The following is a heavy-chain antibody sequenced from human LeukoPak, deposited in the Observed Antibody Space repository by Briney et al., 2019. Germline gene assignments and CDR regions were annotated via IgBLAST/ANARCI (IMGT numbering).Heavy chain of an antibody. CDR2: IYYSGST. CDR3: ASLLYISSGYDY. CDR1: GGSISSSSYY. J-gene: IGHJ4*02. Sequence: SETLSLTCTVSGGSISSSSYYWGWIRQPPGKGLEWIGSIYYSGSTYYNPSLKSRVTISVDTSKNQFSLKLSSVTAADTAVYYCASLLYISSGYDYWGQGTLVTVSS. D-gene: IGHD6-6*01. V-gene: IGHV4-39*01.